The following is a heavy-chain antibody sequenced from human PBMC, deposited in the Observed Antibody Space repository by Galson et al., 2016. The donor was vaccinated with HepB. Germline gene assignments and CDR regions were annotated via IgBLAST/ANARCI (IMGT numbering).Heavy chain of an antibody. CDR3: AHRQRGTTFDY. Sequence: PALVKPTQTLTLTCNFSGFSLTSGVVGVGWLRQPPGKALQWLALIYGDDDKTFSPSLRSRVTITKDTSKNQVVLGLTNVDPLDTATYFCAHRQRGTTFDYWGQGILVAVSS. CDR1: GFSLTSGVVG. CDR2: IYGDDDK. D-gene: IGHD1-14*01. V-gene: IGHV2-5*02. J-gene: IGHJ4*02.